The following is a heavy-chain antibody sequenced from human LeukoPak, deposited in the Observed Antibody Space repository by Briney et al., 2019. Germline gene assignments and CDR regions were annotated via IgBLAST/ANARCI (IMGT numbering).Heavy chain of an antibody. J-gene: IGHJ6*02. CDR2: ISGRDGTT. CDR1: GFSFSSYA. Sequence: GGSLRLSCAASGFSFSSYAMNWVRKPPGKGLEWISIISGRDGTTYYADSVKGRFTFSRDNSKNTLYLQMNSLRADDTAVYYCAKDLTAMVRGADYGMDVWGQGTTVTVSS. D-gene: IGHD3-10*01. CDR3: AKDLTAMVRGADYGMDV. V-gene: IGHV3-23*01.